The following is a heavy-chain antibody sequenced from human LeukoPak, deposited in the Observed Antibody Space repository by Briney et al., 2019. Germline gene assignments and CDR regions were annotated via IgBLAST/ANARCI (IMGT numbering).Heavy chain of an antibody. J-gene: IGHJ4*02. Sequence: PGGSLRLSCAASGFTFSSYAMSWVRQAPGKGLEGVSAISGSGGSTYYADSVKRRFTTSRDNSKDTLYLQMNSLRAEDTAVYYCAKGVARQQLRYYFDYWGQGTLVTVSS. CDR2: ISGSGGST. D-gene: IGHD6-13*01. CDR3: AKGVARQQLRYYFDY. CDR1: GFTFSSYA. V-gene: IGHV3-23*01.